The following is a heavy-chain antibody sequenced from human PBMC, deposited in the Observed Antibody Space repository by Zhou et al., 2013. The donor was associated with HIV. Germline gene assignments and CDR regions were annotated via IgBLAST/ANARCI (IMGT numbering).Heavy chain of an antibody. J-gene: IGHJ4*02. D-gene: IGHD3-10*01. Sequence: QVQVVQSGAEVKKPGASVKVSCKASGYTLSDFGTSWVRQAPGQGLEWMGWITPFNGKTDYAQKFQDRVTMTRDRSMTTAYMELSSLRSEDTAMYYCASHLETTTYYYGSGXRPPSLDYWGQGTLVTVSS. V-gene: IGHV1-18*01. CDR2: ITPFNGKT. CDR3: ASHLETTTYYYGSGXRPPSLDY. CDR1: GYTLSDFG.